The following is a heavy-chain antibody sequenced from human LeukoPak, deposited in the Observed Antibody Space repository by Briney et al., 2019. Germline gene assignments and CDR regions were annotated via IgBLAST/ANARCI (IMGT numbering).Heavy chain of an antibody. D-gene: IGHD3-10*01. CDR1: GGSISSYY. CDR2: IYYSGST. Sequence: PSETLSLTCTVSGGSISSYYWSWIRQPPGKGLEWIGYIYYSGSTNYNPSLKSRVTISVDTSKNQFSLKLSSVTAADTAVYYCARSTDYGSGSYSFSYWGQGTPVTVSS. J-gene: IGHJ4*02. V-gene: IGHV4-59*01. CDR3: ARSTDYGSGSYSFSY.